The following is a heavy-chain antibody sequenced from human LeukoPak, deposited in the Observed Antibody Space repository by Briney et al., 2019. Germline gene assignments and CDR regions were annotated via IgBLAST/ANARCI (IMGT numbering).Heavy chain of an antibody. Sequence: GGSLRLSCAASGFTFSNYGLHWVRQAPGKGLEWVAVIWPDGSNKYYAGSVKGRFTISRDDSKNTLYLQMNSLRAEDSAVYYCARASGSFDYWGQGTLVTVSS. V-gene: IGHV3-33*01. D-gene: IGHD1-26*01. CDR3: ARASGSFDY. CDR1: GFTFSNYG. J-gene: IGHJ4*02. CDR2: IWPDGSNK.